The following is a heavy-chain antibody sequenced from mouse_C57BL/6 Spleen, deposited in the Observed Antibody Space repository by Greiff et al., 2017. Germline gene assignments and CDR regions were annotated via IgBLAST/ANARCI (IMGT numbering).Heavy chain of an antibody. J-gene: IGHJ4*01. CDR1: GYTFTSYW. V-gene: IGHV1-64*01. CDR2: IHPNSGRT. CDR3: AREGYYDSSYGNAMDY. Sequence: VQLQQPGAELVKPGASVKLSCKASGYTFTSYWMHWVKQRPGQGLEWIGMIHPNSGRTNYNEKFKSKATLTVDKSSSTAYMQLSSLTSEESAVYYSAREGYYDSSYGNAMDYWGQGTSVTVSS. D-gene: IGHD1-1*01.